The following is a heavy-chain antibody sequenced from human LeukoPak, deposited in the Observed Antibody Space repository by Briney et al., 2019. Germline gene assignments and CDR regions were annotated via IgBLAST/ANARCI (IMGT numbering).Heavy chain of an antibody. Sequence: ASVKVSCKASGYTFTSYGISWVRQAPGQGLEWMGRIIPILGIANYAQKFQGRVTITADKSTSTAYMELSSLRSEDTAVYYCAAYDFWSGYPRRGMDVWGQGTTVTVSS. J-gene: IGHJ6*02. CDR1: GYTFTSYG. V-gene: IGHV1-69*04. CDR3: AAYDFWSGYPRRGMDV. D-gene: IGHD3-3*01. CDR2: IIPILGIA.